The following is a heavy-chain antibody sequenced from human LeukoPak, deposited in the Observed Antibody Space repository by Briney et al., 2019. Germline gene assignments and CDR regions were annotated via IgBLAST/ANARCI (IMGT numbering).Heavy chain of an antibody. Sequence: PGGSLRLSCAASGFTFSSYSMNWVRQAPGKGLEWVSSISSSSSYIYYADSVKGRFTISRDNAKNSLYLQMNSLRAEDTAVYYCARDRTIPLSSWYIDYWGQGTLVTVSS. D-gene: IGHD6-13*01. J-gene: IGHJ4*02. CDR3: ARDRTIPLSSWYIDY. CDR2: ISSSSSYI. V-gene: IGHV3-21*01. CDR1: GFTFSSYS.